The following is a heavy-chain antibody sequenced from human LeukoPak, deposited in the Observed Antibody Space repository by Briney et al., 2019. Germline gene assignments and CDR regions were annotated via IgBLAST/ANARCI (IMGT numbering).Heavy chain of an antibody. J-gene: IGHJ6*04. CDR1: GFTFNSYT. CDR2: ISSSGSTI. Sequence: GGSLRLSCAASGFTFNSYTMNWVRQAPGKGLEWVSYISSSGSTIYYADSVKGRFTISRDNAKNSLYLQMNSLRAEDTAVYYCAELGITMIGGVWGKGTTVTISS. V-gene: IGHV3-48*04. D-gene: IGHD3-10*02. CDR3: AELGITMIGGV.